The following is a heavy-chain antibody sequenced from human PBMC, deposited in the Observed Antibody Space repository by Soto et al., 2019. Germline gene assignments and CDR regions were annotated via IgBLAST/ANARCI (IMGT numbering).Heavy chain of an antibody. V-gene: IGHV3-23*01. CDR1: GFPFSSYS. CDR2: FRTSGGGGTT. J-gene: IGHJ4*02. D-gene: IGHD3-10*01. CDR3: AKKVNSGPGSQYFDY. Sequence: GGSLRLSCAASGFPFSSYSMSWVRQAPGKGLEWVSGFRTSGGGGTTYYADSVKGRFTISRDNSKNMLFLQMNSLSAEHTAIYYCAKKVNSGPGSQYFDYWGQGTLVTVSS.